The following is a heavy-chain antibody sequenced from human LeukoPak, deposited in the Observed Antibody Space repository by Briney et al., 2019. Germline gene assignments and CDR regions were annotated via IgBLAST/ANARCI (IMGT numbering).Heavy chain of an antibody. Sequence: ASVKVSCKASGYTFTSYDINWVRQATGQGLEWMGWMNPNSGNTGYAQKFQGRVTMTRNTSISTAYMELSSLRSEDTAMYYCARGRGGYDDYYFDYWGQGTLVTVSS. D-gene: IGHD5-12*01. J-gene: IGHJ4*02. CDR1: GYTFTSYD. CDR2: MNPNSGNT. CDR3: ARGRGGYDDYYFDY. V-gene: IGHV1-8*01.